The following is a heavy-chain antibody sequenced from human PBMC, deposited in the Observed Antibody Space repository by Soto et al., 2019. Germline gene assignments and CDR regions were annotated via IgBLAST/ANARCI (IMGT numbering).Heavy chain of an antibody. CDR2: MSAYNGNT. Sequence: GAAGKVSWKGPGYSITRTGIKCGMQASGQRHEWVGRMSAYNGNTNYAHKLQARVTMTTDTSTSTAYMELRSLRSDDTAVYYCARDKDLPHRSSSWSFLIDPDYYYCMDVWCQGPAGTVSS. V-gene: IGHV1-18*01. CDR1: GYSITRTG. D-gene: IGHD6-13*01. J-gene: IGHJ6*02. CDR3: ARDKDLPHRSSSWSFLIDPDYYYCMDV.